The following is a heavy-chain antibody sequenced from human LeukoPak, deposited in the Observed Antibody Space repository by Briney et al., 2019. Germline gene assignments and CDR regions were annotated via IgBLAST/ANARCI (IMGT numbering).Heavy chain of an antibody. D-gene: IGHD2-15*01. CDR3: AREDPGRGFDY. J-gene: IGHJ4*02. Sequence: GGSLRLSCAASGFSFSSYWMHWVRQAPGKGLVWVSRISSDGSSTTYADSVKGRFTISRDNAKNTLYLQMNSLRAEDTAVYYFAREDPGRGFDYWGQGTLVTVSP. CDR2: ISSDGSST. V-gene: IGHV3-74*01. CDR1: GFSFSSYW.